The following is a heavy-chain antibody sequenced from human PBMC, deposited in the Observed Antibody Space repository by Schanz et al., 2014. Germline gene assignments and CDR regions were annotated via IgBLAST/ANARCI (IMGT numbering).Heavy chain of an antibody. CDR3: AREGTQNVVVVDATPWFDP. D-gene: IGHD2-15*01. CDR2: INVYNGDT. CDR1: GYTFNSYA. J-gene: IGHJ5*02. Sequence: QVQLVQSGSELKKPGASVKVSCKTSGYTFNSYALHWVRQAPGQGLEWMGWINVYNGDTKFAKTFQDRVTLTTDTSTSTAYMELRSLRSDDTAVYYCAREGTQNVVVVDATPWFDPWGQGTLVTVSS. V-gene: IGHV1-18*01.